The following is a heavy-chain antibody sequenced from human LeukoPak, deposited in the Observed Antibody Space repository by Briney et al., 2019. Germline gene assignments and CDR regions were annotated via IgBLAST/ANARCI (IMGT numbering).Heavy chain of an antibody. CDR3: ARDGALWFGEPRYYYYYYGVDV. J-gene: IGHJ6*02. CDR1: GYTFTGYY. Sequence: GASVKVSCTASGYTFTGYYMHWVRQAPGQGLEWMGWINPNSGGTNYAQKFQGRVTMTRDTSISTAYMELSRLRSDDTAVYYCARDGALWFGEPRYYYYYYGVDVWGQGTTVTVSS. D-gene: IGHD3-10*01. CDR2: INPNSGGT. V-gene: IGHV1-2*02.